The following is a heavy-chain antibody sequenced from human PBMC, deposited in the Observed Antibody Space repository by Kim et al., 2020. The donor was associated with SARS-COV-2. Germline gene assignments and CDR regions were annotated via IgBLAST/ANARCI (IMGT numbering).Heavy chain of an antibody. CDR1: GYTFTSYA. V-gene: IGHV7-4-1*02. Sequence: ASVKVSCKASGYTFTSYAMNWVRQAPGQGLEWMGWINTNTGNPTYAQGFTGRFVFSLDTSVSTAYLQISSLKAEDTAVYYCARTLWFGDPNWFDPWGQGTLVTVSS. D-gene: IGHD3-10*01. CDR3: ARTLWFGDPNWFDP. CDR2: INTNTGNP. J-gene: IGHJ5*02.